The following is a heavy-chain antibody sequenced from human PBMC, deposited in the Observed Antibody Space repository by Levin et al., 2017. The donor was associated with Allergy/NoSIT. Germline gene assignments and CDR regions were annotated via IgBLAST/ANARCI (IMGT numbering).Heavy chain of an antibody. CDR1: GGSISTDNW. V-gene: IGHV4-4*02. Sequence: SETLSLTCAVSGGSISTDNWWSWIRQPPGKGLEWLGEIYRSGDTNHNPSLRSRVTMSVAKSKNHFSLKLSSVTAADTAVYYCATVEGLFCSGVSCSYSFHYWGQGALVTVSS. CDR3: ATVEGLFCSGVSCSYSFHY. D-gene: IGHD3-9*01. J-gene: IGHJ4*02. CDR2: IYRSGDT.